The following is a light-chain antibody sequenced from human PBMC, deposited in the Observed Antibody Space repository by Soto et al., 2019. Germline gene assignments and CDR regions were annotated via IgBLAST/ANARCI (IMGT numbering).Light chain of an antibody. CDR3: SSFAGSNNVV. CDR1: SSDVGGFNY. Sequence: QSVLTQPPSASGSPGQSVTISCTGTSSDVGGFNYVSWYQHHPGKAPKLMIYEVTKRPSGVPDRFSGSKSGNTASLTVSGLQAEEEADYYCSSFAGSNNVVFGGGTKLTVL. J-gene: IGLJ2*01. V-gene: IGLV2-8*01. CDR2: EVT.